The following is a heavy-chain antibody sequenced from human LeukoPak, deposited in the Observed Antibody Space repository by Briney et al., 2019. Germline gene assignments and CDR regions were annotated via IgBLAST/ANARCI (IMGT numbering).Heavy chain of an antibody. Sequence: GGFLRLSCAASGFNFSHNGMHWVRQAPGKGLEWMAFIENDGNNKHLVDSVKGRFTISRDNSKNMLYFQMNSLRPEDTAVYYCAKDLHSGASCYWGQGTLSPSPQ. D-gene: IGHD3-10*01. J-gene: IGHJ4*02. CDR2: IENDGNNK. V-gene: IGHV3-30*02. CDR3: AKDLHSGASCY. CDR1: GFNFSHNG.